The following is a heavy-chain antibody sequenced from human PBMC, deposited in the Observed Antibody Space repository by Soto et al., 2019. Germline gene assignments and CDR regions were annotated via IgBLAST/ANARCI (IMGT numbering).Heavy chain of an antibody. CDR1: GYSFSTYW. V-gene: IGHV5-51*01. Sequence: GASVMISFKASGYSFSTYWIAWVRQMPGEGLEWMGIIHPGDSAIRYRPSFQGQVTISAGRSISTAYLQWSSLKASDTAMYYCARHESFIYSYYGMDVWGQGTTVTVSS. CDR2: IHPGDSAI. CDR3: ARHESFIYSYYGMDV. J-gene: IGHJ6*02.